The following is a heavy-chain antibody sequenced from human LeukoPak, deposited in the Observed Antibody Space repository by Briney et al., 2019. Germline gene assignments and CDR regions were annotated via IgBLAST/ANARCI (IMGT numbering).Heavy chain of an antibody. J-gene: IGHJ6*03. CDR3: ARGDTNYMDV. Sequence: GGSLRLSCAASGFTFSSYWMSWVRQAPGKGLEWVSYISSSGSTIYYADSVKGRFIISRDNAKNSLYLQMNSLRAEDTAVYYCARGDTNYMDVWGKGTTVTVSS. V-gene: IGHV3-48*04. CDR1: GFTFSSYW. CDR2: ISSSGSTI. D-gene: IGHD5-18*01.